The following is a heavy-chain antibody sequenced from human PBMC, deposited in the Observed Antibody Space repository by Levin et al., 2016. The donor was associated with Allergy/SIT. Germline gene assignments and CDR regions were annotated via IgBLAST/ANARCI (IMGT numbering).Heavy chain of an antibody. J-gene: IGHJ3*02. Sequence: ASVKVSCKASGYTFTSYYMHWVRQAPGQGLEWMGIINPSGGSTSYAQKFQGRVTMTRDTSTSTVYMELSSLRSEDTAVYYCARGRVERRLKGAFDIWGQGTMVTVSS. CDR3: ARGRVERRLKGAFDI. CDR1: GYTFTSYY. V-gene: IGHV1-46*01. D-gene: IGHD1-1*01. CDR2: INPSGGST.